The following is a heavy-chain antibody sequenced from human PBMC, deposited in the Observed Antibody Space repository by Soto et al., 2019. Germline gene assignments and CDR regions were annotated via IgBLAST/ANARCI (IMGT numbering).Heavy chain of an antibody. Sequence: GGSLRLSCAASGFTVSSNYMSWVRQAPGKGLEWVSVIYSGGSTYYADSVKDRFTISRDNSKNTLYLQMNSLRAEDTAVYYCARAHYYGSGSYYNWGQGTLVTVSS. CDR1: GFTVSSNY. CDR2: IYSGGST. CDR3: ARAHYYGSGSYYN. D-gene: IGHD3-10*01. V-gene: IGHV3-53*01. J-gene: IGHJ4*02.